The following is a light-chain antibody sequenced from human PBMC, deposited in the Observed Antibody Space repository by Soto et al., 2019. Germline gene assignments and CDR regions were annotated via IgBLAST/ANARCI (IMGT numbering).Light chain of an antibody. V-gene: IGKV1-5*01. J-gene: IGKJ1*01. CDR1: QSISSF. CDR3: QHYNSYSEA. CDR2: DVS. Sequence: QKIQAPSSMKKNIGDRVTITCRASQSISSFLTWYQQKPGKVPKLLIFDVSILASGVPSRFSGSGSGTEFTLTISSLQPDDFATYYCQHYNSYSEAFGQGSMVDIK.